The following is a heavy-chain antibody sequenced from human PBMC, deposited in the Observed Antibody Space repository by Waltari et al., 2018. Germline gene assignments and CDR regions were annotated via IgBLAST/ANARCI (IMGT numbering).Heavy chain of an antibody. J-gene: IGHJ4*02. CDR2: INHSGST. D-gene: IGHD3-3*01. CDR3: ARGVYDFWSGYSTIFDY. V-gene: IGHV4-34*01. CDR1: GGSFSGYY. Sequence: QVQLQQWGAGLLKPSETLSLTCAVYGGSFSGYYWSWIRQPPGKGLEWIGEINHSGSTNYTPSLKSRVTISVDTSKNQFSLKLSSVTAADTAVYYCARGVYDFWSGYSTIFDYWGQGTLVTVSS.